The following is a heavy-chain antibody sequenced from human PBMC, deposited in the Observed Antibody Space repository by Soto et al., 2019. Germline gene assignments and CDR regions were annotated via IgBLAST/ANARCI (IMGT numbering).Heavy chain of an antibody. J-gene: IGHJ4*02. D-gene: IGHD1-26*01. V-gene: IGHV3-30*18. Sequence: QVQLAESGGGVVQPGGSLRLSCAASGFPFSDYGIDWIRQAPGKGLEWVAVISHEGGTQYYADSVRGRFTVFRDNSKNIVYLQMDSLRPEDTAVYFCAKEGSPKVSRWDDYWGQGTLVTVSS. CDR2: ISHEGGTQ. CDR3: AKEGSPKVSRWDDY. CDR1: GFPFSDYG.